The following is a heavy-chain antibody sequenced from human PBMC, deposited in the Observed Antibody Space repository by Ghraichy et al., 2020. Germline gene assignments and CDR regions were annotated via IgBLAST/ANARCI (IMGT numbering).Heavy chain of an antibody. CDR3: VRDQRSYEFWSGYYF. V-gene: IGHV4-39*07. CDR2: IYYSGNT. J-gene: IGHJ4*02. D-gene: IGHD3-3*01. Sequence: SQNLSLTCNVSGGSISTNSYYWSWVRQPPGKGLEWIATIYYSGNTYYNPSLESRVTISVDTSKNQFSLRLTSVTAADTAVYYCVRDQRSYEFWSGYYFWGQGALVTVSS. CDR1: GGSISTNSYY.